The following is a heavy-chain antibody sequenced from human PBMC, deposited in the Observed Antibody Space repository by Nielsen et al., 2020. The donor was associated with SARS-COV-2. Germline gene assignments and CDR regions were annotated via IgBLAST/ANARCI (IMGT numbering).Heavy chain of an antibody. CDR1: GFTFSSYW. D-gene: IGHD5-18*01. CDR3: ATPRGYSYGPFDY. J-gene: IGHJ4*02. V-gene: IGHV3-7*02. Sequence: LSLTCAASGFTFSSYWMSWVRQAPGKGLEWVANIKQDGSEKYYVDSVKGRFTISRDNAKNSLYLQMNSLRAEDTAVYYCATPRGYSYGPFDYWGQGTLVTVSS. CDR2: IKQDGSEK.